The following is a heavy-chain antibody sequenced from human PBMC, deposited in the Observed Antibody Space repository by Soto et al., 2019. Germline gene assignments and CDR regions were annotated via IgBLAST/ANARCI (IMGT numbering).Heavy chain of an antibody. J-gene: IGHJ6*02. V-gene: IGHV3-33*01. D-gene: IGHD2-2*01. CDR1: GFTFSSYG. CDR3: VRDLWDIVVGYGMDV. CDR2: IWYDGSNK. Sequence: QVQLVESGGGVAQPGRSLRLSCAASGFTFSSYGMHWVRQAPGKRVEGVAVIWYDGSNKYHADSVKGRFTISRDNSKNTLYLQMNSLRVEVTAVYYCVRDLWDIVVGYGMDVWGQVTTVTVTS.